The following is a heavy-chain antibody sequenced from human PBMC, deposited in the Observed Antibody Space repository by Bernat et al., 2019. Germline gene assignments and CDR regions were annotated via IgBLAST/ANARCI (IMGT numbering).Heavy chain of an antibody. CDR2: LFSGGTK. V-gene: IGHV3-66*01. J-gene: IGHJ4*01. CDR3: APPSL. Sequence: EVQLVESGGGLVQPGGSLRRSCRVSGLTVSNNYIAWVRQASGKGLEWVSGLFSGGTKSYGASVRGRFTTSRDNTQNTVYLLMNDLRTEDTAVYYCAPPSLWGQGTLVTVSS. CDR1: GLTVSNNY.